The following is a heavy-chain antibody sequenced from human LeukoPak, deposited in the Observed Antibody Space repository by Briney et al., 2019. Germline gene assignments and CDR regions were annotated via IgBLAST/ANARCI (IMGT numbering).Heavy chain of an antibody. J-gene: IGHJ4*02. D-gene: IGHD3-22*01. CDR3: TRRHSSATLAFDY. CDR1: GYTFTEYY. V-gene: IGHV1-2*02. Sequence: ASVKVSCKASGYTFTEYYIHWVRQAPGQGLEWMGWMSPYSGATNYAQKFQGRVTMTRDTSISTAYMELSRLRADDTAVYYCTRRHSSATLAFDYWGQGTLVTVSS. CDR2: MSPYSGAT.